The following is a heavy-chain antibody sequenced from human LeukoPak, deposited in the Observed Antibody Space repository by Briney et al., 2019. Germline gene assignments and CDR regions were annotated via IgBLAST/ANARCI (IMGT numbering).Heavy chain of an antibody. J-gene: IGHJ4*02. V-gene: IGHV3-7*01. CDR1: GFTFSSYW. D-gene: IGHD4-17*01. CDR3: AREGDYAIFDY. CDR2: IKQDGSEK. Sequence: PGGSLRLFCAASGFTFSSYWMSWVRQAPGKGLEWVANIKQDGSEKYYVDSVKGRFTISRDNAKNSLYLQMNSLRAEDTAVYYCAREGDYAIFDYWGQGTLVTVSS.